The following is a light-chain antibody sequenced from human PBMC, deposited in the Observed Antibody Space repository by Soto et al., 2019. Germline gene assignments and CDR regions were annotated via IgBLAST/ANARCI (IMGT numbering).Light chain of an antibody. CDR2: AAS. CDR1: QSISSY. CDR3: QQSYSTSIT. Sequence: DIQMTQSPSPLSASVGDRVTITCRASQSISSYLNWYQRKPGKAPTLLIYAASSLQSGVPSRFSGSGSGTDFTLTISSLQPEDVATYYCQQSYSTSITLGQGTRLEIK. J-gene: IGKJ5*01. V-gene: IGKV1-39*01.